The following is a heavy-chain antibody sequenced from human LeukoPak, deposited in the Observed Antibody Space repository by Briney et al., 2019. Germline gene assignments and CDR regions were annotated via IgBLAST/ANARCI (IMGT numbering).Heavy chain of an antibody. CDR2: IYPGDSDT. CDR1: GYSFTSYW. CDR3: ARHSGGLLHFPRGRVGDY. D-gene: IGHD3-22*01. Sequence: GESLKISCKGSGYSFTSYWIGWVRQMPGKGLEGMGIIYPGDSDTRYSPSFQGQVTISADRSISTAYLQWSSLKASDTAMYYCARHSGGLLHFPRGRVGDYWGQGTLVTVSS. V-gene: IGHV5-51*01. J-gene: IGHJ4*02.